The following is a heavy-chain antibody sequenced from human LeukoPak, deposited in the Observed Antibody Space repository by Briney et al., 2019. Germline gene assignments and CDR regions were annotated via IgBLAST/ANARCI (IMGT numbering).Heavy chain of an antibody. CDR1: GYTFTSYY. V-gene: IGHV1-46*01. CDR2: INPSGGNT. J-gene: IGHJ5*02. Sequence: ASVKVSCKASGYTFTSYYIHWVRQAPGQGLEWMGIINPSGGNTSYVQKFQGRVTMTRDMSTSTAYMELRSLRSDDTAVYYCARDSGSYSGVFWFDPWGQGTLVTVSS. D-gene: IGHD1-26*01. CDR3: ARDSGSYSGVFWFDP.